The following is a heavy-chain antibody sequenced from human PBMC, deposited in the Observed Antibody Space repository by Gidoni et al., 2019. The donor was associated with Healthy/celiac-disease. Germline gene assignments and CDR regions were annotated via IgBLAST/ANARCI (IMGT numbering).Heavy chain of an antibody. D-gene: IGHD6-19*01. CDR3: ARDQGIAEAGKEHYFDY. Sequence: EVQLVESGGGLVKPGGSLRLSCAASGFTFSSYSMNWVRQAPGKGLEWVSSISSSSSYIYYADSVKGRFTISRDNAKNSLYLQMNSLRAEDTAVYYCARDQGIAEAGKEHYFDYWGQGTLVTVSS. CDR1: GFTFSSYS. J-gene: IGHJ4*02. V-gene: IGHV3-21*01. CDR2: ISSSSSYI.